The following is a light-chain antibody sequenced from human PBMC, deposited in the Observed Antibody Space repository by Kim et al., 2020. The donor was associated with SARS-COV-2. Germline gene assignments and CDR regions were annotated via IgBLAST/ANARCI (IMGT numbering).Light chain of an antibody. CDR2: KAS. V-gene: IGKV1-5*03. CDR1: QTISNW. CDR3: QQYDNYLWT. J-gene: IGKJ1*01. Sequence: ASVGDRVTITCRASQTISNWLAWYQQKPGKVPKLLIYKASTLDSGVPSRFSGSGSGTEFTLTISSLQPDDFATYYCQQYDNYLWTFGQGTKVEIK.